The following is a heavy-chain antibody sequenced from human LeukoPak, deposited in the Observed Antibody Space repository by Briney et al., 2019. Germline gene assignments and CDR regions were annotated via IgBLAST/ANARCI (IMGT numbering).Heavy chain of an antibody. V-gene: IGHV3-7*01. CDR2: IKQDGSKK. CDR3: ARSDSGQIDY. J-gene: IGHJ4*02. CDR1: GFPFSSYW. Sequence: GGSLRLSCVASGFPFSSYWMTWVRQAPGKGLEWVANIKQDGSKKSYVDSVKGRFTISRDNAKNTLYLQMNSLRAEDTALYYCARSDSGQIDYWGQGTVVSVSS. D-gene: IGHD5-12*01.